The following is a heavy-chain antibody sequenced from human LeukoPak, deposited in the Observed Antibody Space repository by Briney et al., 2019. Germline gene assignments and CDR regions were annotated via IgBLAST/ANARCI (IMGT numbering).Heavy chain of an antibody. CDR1: GFTFSSYG. J-gene: IGHJ3*02. Sequence: GGSLRLSCAASGFTFSSYGMHWVRQAPGKGLEWVAVIWYDGSNKYYTDSVKGRSTISRDNSKNTLYLQMNSLRAEDTAVYYCARDEYSGSFLDAFDIWGQGAMVTVSS. CDR3: ARDEYSGSFLDAFDI. D-gene: IGHD1-26*01. V-gene: IGHV3-33*01. CDR2: IWYDGSNK.